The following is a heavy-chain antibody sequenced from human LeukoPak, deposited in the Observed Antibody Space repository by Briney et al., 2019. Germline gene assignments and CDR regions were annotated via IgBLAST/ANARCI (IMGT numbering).Heavy chain of an antibody. Sequence: GGSLRLSCAASGFTFSSYSMNWVRQAPGKGLEWVSSISSSSSYIYYADSVKGRFTISRDNAKNSVYLQMNSLRAEDTAVYYCARRGYDSSGYYYAFDYWGQGTLVTVSS. J-gene: IGHJ4*02. CDR2: ISSSSSYI. CDR3: ARRGYDSSGYYYAFDY. V-gene: IGHV3-21*01. D-gene: IGHD3-22*01. CDR1: GFTFSSYS.